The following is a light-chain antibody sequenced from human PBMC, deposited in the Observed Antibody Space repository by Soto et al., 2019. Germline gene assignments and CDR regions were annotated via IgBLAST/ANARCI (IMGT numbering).Light chain of an antibody. V-gene: IGLV1-44*01. Sequence: QSVLTQPPSASGTPGQIVALSCSGSSSKIGSNTVTWYQQLPGTAPKLLIYSTSQRSSGVPGRFSGSKSGASASLSISGLQSEDVADYYCASWDDRLDVYVFGTGTKLPVL. CDR2: STS. J-gene: IGLJ1*01. CDR1: SSKIGSNT. CDR3: ASWDDRLDVYV.